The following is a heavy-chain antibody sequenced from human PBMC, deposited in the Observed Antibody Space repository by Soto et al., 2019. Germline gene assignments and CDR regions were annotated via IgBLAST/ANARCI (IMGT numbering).Heavy chain of an antibody. J-gene: IGHJ4*02. CDR1: GFTFSSYA. Sequence: GGSLRLSCAASGFTFSSYAMSWVRQAPGKGLEWVSAISGSGGSTYYADSVKGRFTISRDNSKNTLYLQMNSLRAEDTAVYYCAKIVVVAATDNQYFDYWGQGTLVTVSS. CDR2: ISGSGGST. V-gene: IGHV3-23*01. CDR3: AKIVVVAATDNQYFDY. D-gene: IGHD2-15*01.